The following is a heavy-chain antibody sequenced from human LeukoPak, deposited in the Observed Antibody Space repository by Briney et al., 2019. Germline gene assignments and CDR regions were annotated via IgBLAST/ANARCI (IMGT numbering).Heavy chain of an antibody. CDR2: ISGSGGST. CDR1: GFTFSSYG. V-gene: IGHV3-23*01. J-gene: IGHJ6*03. CDR3: AKSYYYDSSGYAAGGYMDV. Sequence: SGGSLRLSCAVSGFTFSSYGMSWVCQAPGQGLEWVSTISGSGGSTYYADSVKGRFTISRDNSKNTLYLQMTSLRAEDTAVYYCAKSYYYDSSGYAAGGYMDVWGKGTTVTISS. D-gene: IGHD3-22*01.